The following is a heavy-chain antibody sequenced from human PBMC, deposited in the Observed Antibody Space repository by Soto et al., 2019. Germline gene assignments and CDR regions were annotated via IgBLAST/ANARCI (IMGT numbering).Heavy chain of an antibody. CDR3: VSNRGYGHASVPYS. J-gene: IGHJ4*02. CDR2: ISYDGGLQ. Sequence: QAQLVESGGGVVQPGRSLRLSCAASGFTFSSYGMHWFRQAPGTGLEWVAVISYDGGLQHYTDSVKGRFTISRDNSKNMVLLQINSLRAEDTAVYYWVSNRGYGHASVPYSWGQGTLVSVSS. CDR1: GFTFSSYG. D-gene: IGHD5-18*01. V-gene: IGHV3-30*03.